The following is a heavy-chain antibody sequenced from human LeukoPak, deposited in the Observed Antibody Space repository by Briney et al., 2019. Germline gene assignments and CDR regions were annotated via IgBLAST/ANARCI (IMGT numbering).Heavy chain of an antibody. V-gene: IGHV4-59*13. CDR1: GGSINYFY. CDR2: IYYTGST. CDR3: ARHLYTGYDY. D-gene: IGHD5-12*01. Sequence: SETLSLTCTVSGGSINYFYWSWIRQPPPPGKELEWLGSIYYTGSTNYNPSLQSRVTISVETSKNQVSLKVSSVTAADTAVYYCARHLYTGYDYWGQGILVTVSS. J-gene: IGHJ4*02.